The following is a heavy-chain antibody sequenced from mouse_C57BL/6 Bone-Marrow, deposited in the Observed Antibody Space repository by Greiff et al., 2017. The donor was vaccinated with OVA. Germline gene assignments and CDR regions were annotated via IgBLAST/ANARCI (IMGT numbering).Heavy chain of an antibody. Sequence: EVHLVESGGGLVQPKGSLKLSCAASGFSFNTYAMNWVRQAPGKGLEWVARIRSKSNNYATYYADSVKDRFTISRDDSESMLYLQMNNLKTEDTAMYYCVRQSYSNYWYFDVWGTGTTVTVSS. CDR2: IRSKSNNYAT. CDR1: GFSFNTYA. CDR3: VRQSYSNYWYFDV. V-gene: IGHV10-1*01. D-gene: IGHD2-5*01. J-gene: IGHJ1*03.